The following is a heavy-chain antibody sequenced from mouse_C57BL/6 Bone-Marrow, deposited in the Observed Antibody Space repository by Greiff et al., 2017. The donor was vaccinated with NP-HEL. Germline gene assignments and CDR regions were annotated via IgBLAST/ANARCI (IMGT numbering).Heavy chain of an antibody. CDR1: GFTFSSYA. Sequence: EVKLVESGGGLVKPGGSLKLSCAASGFTFSSYAMSWVRQTPEKRLEWVATISDGGSYTYYPDNVKGRFTISRDNAKNNLYLQMSHLKYEDKAMYYCARWLREYLEVWGTGTTVTVSS. J-gene: IGHJ1*03. D-gene: IGHD2-2*01. CDR3: ARWLREYLEV. V-gene: IGHV5-4*03. CDR2: ISDGGSYT.